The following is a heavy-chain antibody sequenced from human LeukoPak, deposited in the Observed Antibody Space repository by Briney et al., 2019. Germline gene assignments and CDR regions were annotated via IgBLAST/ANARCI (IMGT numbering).Heavy chain of an antibody. CDR2: INWNGGST. Sequence: GGSLRLSCAASGFTFDDYSMTWVRQAPGKGQEWVSGINWNGGSTGYADSVKGRFTISRDNAKNSLYLQMNSLRAEDTALYYCARSRHSYDSSGFPHYWGQGTLVTVSS. CDR3: ARSRHSYDSSGFPHY. V-gene: IGHV3-20*04. CDR1: GFTFDDYS. J-gene: IGHJ4*02. D-gene: IGHD3-22*01.